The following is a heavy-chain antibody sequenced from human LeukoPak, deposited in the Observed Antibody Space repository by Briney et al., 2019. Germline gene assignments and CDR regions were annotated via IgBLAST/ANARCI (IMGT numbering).Heavy chain of an antibody. CDR1: GGSISSYY. CDR3: ARVQANYYDSSGYYLNFDY. CDR2: IYYSGST. V-gene: IGHV4-59*01. J-gene: IGHJ4*02. Sequence: SETLSLTCTVSGGSISSYYWSWIRQPPGKGLEWIGYIYYSGSTNYNPSLKSRVTISVDTSKNQFSLKLSSVTAADTAVYYCARVQANYYDSSGYYLNFDYWGQGTLVTVSS. D-gene: IGHD3-22*01.